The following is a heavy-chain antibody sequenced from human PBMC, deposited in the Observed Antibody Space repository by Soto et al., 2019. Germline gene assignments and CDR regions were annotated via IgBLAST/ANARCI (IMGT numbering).Heavy chain of an antibody. V-gene: IGHV3-66*01. CDR3: ARDIAARDPPIWYYYMDV. D-gene: IGHD6-6*01. CDR2: IYSGGST. CDR1: GFTVSSNY. Sequence: GGSLRLSCAASGFTVSSNYMSWVRQAPGKGLEWVSVIYSGGSTYYADSVKGRFTISRDNSKNTLYLQMNSLRAEDTAVYYCARDIAARDPPIWYYYMDVWGKGTTVTVSS. J-gene: IGHJ6*03.